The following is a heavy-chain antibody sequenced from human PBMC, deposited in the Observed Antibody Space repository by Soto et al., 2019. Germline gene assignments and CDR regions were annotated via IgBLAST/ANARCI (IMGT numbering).Heavy chain of an antibody. V-gene: IGHV1-18*01. Sequence: ASVKVSCKASGYTFTSYGISWVRQAPGQGLEWMGWISAYNSNTNYAQKLQGRVTMTTDTSTSTAYMELRSLRSDDTAVYYCARASGIAAAGTAFDYWGQGTLVTVSS. J-gene: IGHJ4*02. D-gene: IGHD6-13*01. CDR3: ARASGIAAAGTAFDY. CDR1: GYTFTSYG. CDR2: ISAYNSNT.